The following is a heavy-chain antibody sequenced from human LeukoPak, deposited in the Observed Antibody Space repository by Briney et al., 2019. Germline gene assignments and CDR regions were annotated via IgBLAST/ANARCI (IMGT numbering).Heavy chain of an antibody. Sequence: PSETLSLICTVSGASISSYYWSWIRQPPGKGLEWIGDIYYSGSIKYNPSLKGRVTISVDTSKNQFSLKLSSVTAADTAVYYCARQYSSSSHFDYWGQGTLVTVSS. V-gene: IGHV4-59*01. J-gene: IGHJ4*02. CDR2: IYYSGSI. D-gene: IGHD6-6*01. CDR1: GASISSYY. CDR3: ARQYSSSSHFDY.